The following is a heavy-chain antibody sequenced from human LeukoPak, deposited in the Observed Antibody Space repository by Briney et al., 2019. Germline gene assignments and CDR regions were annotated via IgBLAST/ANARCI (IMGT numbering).Heavy chain of an antibody. J-gene: IGHJ5*02. CDR3: ARSYCSSTSCYVQSWFDP. D-gene: IGHD2-2*01. CDR1: GGTFSSYA. CDR2: IIPIFGTA. V-gene: IGHV1-69*05. Sequence: SVKVSCKASGGTFSSYAISWVRQAPGQGLEWMGGIIPIFGTANYAQKFQGRVTITTDASTSTAYMELSSLRSEDTAVYYCARSYCSSTSCYVQSWFDPWGQGTLVTVSS.